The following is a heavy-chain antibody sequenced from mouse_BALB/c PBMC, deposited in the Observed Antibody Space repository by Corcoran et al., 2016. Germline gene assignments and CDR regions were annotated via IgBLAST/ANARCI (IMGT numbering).Heavy chain of an antibody. CDR2: INTYTGEP. V-gene: IGHV9-1*02. CDR1: GYTFTNYG. J-gene: IGHJ4*01. Sequence: QIQLVQSGPELTKPGETVKISCTASGYTFTNYGKNWVKQAPGQDLKWMGWINTYTGEPTYADDFKGRFAFSLETTASTAYLQINNLKNEDMATYVCASRGYNNAKDYWGQGTSVTVSS. CDR3: ASRGYNNAKDY. D-gene: IGHD1-3*01.